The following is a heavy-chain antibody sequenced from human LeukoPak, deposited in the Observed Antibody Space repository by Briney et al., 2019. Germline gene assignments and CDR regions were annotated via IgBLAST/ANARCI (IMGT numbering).Heavy chain of an antibody. Sequence: SETLSLTCAVYGGSFSGYYWSWIRQPPGKGLEWIGEINHSGSTNYNPSLKSRVTISIDTSKNQFSLKLSSVTAADTAVYYCARGNYYDSSGYYFDYWGQGTLVTVSS. CDR2: INHSGST. CDR1: GGSFSGYY. D-gene: IGHD3-22*01. V-gene: IGHV4-34*01. J-gene: IGHJ4*02. CDR3: ARGNYYDSSGYYFDY.